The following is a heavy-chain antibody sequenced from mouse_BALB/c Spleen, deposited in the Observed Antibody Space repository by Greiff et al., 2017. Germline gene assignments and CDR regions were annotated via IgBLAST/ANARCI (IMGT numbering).Heavy chain of an antibody. Sequence: EVQGVESGGGLVKPGGSLKLSCAGSGFAFSGYDMSWVRQTHAKRLEWVAVISSSGGSTYYQDTVKGRFTITRDNAKNTLYLQMSSLKSEDTAMYYCARQGNWDEVEYYAMDYWGQGTSVTVSS. V-gene: IGHV5-12-1*01. J-gene: IGHJ4*01. CDR1: GFAFSGYD. CDR3: ARQGNWDEVEYYAMDY. D-gene: IGHD4-1*01. CDR2: ISSSGGST.